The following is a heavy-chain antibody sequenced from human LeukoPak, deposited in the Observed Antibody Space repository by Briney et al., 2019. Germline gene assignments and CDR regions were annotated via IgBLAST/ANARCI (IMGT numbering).Heavy chain of an antibody. CDR1: KCGFTRYG. CDR3: ARVQDIVVVVAATWVELPYGMDV. J-gene: IGHJ6*02. D-gene: IGHD2-15*01. Sequence: ACDKATCPAWKCGFTRYGMSRVRQATGQKLEWTVWISAYNGSTKYAQKLQGSVTMTTDPSTGTAYMELRRLRSDDTAVYYCARVQDIVVVVAATWVELPYGMDVWGQGTTVTVSS. CDR2: ISAYNGST. V-gene: IGHV1-18*01.